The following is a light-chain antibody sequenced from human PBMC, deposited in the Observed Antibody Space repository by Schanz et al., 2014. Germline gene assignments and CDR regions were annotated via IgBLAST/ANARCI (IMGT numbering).Light chain of an antibody. CDR3: QQYKTYYS. J-gene: IGKJ1*01. CDR1: QSISGW. CDR2: DAS. Sequence: DVQMTQSPSTLSASVGDRVTITCRASQSISGWLAWFQQKPGKAPKLLVYDASTLESGVPPRFSGSGSGTDFTLTISSLQPDDFATYYCQQYKTYYSFGQGTKVEIK. V-gene: IGKV1-5*01.